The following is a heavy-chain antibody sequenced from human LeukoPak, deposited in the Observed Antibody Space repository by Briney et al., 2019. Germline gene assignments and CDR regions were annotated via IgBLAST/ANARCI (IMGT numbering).Heavy chain of an antibody. CDR3: ARVYYGSGSFPHNDY. D-gene: IGHD3-10*01. V-gene: IGHV1-3*01. Sequence: HRASVKVSCKASGYTFTSYAMHWVRQAPGQRLEWMGWINAGNGNTKYSQKFQGRVTTTRDTSASTAYMELSSLRSEDTAVYYCARVYYGSGSFPHNDYWGQGTLVTVSS. CDR2: INAGNGNT. CDR1: GYTFTSYA. J-gene: IGHJ4*02.